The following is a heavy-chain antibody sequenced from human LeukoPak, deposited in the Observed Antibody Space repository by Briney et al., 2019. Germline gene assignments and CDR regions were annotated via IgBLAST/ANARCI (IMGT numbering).Heavy chain of an antibody. CDR1: GFTITSYV. CDR2: LRGGDDST. Sequence: PGGSLRLSCTASGFTITSYVTSWVRQAPGKGLEWISSLRGGDDSTNYADSVKGRFTISRDNSKNTLYLQMNSLRAEDTAVYYCARVLWNGDYPRFDYWGQGTLVTVSS. D-gene: IGHD4-17*01. V-gene: IGHV3-23*01. CDR3: ARVLWNGDYPRFDY. J-gene: IGHJ4*02.